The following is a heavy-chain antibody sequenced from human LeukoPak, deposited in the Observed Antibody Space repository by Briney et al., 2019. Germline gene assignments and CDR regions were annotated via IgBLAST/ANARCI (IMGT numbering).Heavy chain of an antibody. CDR3: ARDADYDILTGYEYYFDY. CDR1: GFTFSSYW. D-gene: IGHD3-9*01. J-gene: IGHJ4*02. CDR2: IKKDGSEK. Sequence: GGSLRLSCAASGFTFSSYWMSWVRQVPGKGLEWVANIKKDGSEKYYVDSVKGRFTISRDNAKNSLYLQMNSLRAEDTAVYYCARDADYDILTGYEYYFDYWGQGTLVTVSS. V-gene: IGHV3-7*01.